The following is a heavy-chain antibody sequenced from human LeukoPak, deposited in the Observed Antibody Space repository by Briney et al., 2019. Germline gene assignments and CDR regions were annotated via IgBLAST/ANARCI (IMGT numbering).Heavy chain of an antibody. J-gene: IGHJ4*02. CDR1: GYTFTGYY. CDR3: ARPYSSGWSASPKYFDY. D-gene: IGHD6-19*01. V-gene: IGHV1-2*02. Sequence: ASVKVSCKASGYTFTGYYMHWVRQAPGQGLEWMGWINPNSGGTNYAQKFEGRVTLTRDTSNSTTYMELSRLRSDDTAVYYCARPYSSGWSASPKYFDYWGQGTLVTVSS. CDR2: INPNSGGT.